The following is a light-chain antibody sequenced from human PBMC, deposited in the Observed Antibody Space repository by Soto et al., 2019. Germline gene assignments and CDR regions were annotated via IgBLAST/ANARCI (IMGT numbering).Light chain of an antibody. CDR1: QSISRD. Sequence: DIQMTQSPFSLSASLGDGVTIXXRASQSISRDLNWYQQKPGKAPNLXIYAASTLESGVPSRFSGSGSGTDFTLTISSLQLEDFATYYCQQNYSTPLAFGGGTKVDIK. CDR3: QQNYSTPLA. V-gene: IGKV1-39*01. CDR2: AAS. J-gene: IGKJ4*01.